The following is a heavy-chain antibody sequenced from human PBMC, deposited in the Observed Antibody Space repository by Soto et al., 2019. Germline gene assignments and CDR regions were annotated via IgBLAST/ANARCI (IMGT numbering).Heavy chain of an antibody. J-gene: IGHJ1*01. CDR1: GGSFSCYY. Sequence: SETLSLTCAVYGGSFSCYYWTLIRQSPGKGLEWIGEINHSGSTNYNPSLKSRVTLSVDTSKNQFSLKLSSVTAADTAVYYCATNGDYYDSSGPKYFHHWGQGTLVTVSS. CDR2: INHSGST. V-gene: IGHV4-34*01. CDR3: ATNGDYYDSSGPKYFHH. D-gene: IGHD3-22*01.